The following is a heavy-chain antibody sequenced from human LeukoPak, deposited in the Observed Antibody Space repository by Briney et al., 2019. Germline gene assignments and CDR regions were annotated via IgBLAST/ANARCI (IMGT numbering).Heavy chain of an antibody. J-gene: IGHJ4*02. CDR2: IYSGGST. CDR1: GFTVSSNY. V-gene: IGHV3-53*01. Sequence: PGGSLSLSCAPSGFTVSSNYMNWVRQPPGKGLEWVSVIYSGGSTYYTASVKGRFTISRANSKKTLYLQMNSLRAEDTAVYYCARVDRWSAGSTIDYWGEGTLVTVSS. D-gene: IGHD1/OR15-1a*01. CDR3: ARVDRWSAGSTIDY.